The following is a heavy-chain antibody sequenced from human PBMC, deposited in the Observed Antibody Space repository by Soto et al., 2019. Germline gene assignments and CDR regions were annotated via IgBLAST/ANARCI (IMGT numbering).Heavy chain of an antibody. CDR2: ISAYNGNT. J-gene: IGHJ6*02. D-gene: IGHD5-18*01. V-gene: IGHV1-18*01. CDR3: ARDGVDTATGYYYGMDV. Sequence: QVQLVQSGAEVKKPGASVKVSCKASGYTFTSYGISWVRQAPGQGLEWMGWISAYNGNTNYAQKLQGRVTMTTDTYPSTAHMQLRSPRSHDTAVYYCARDGVDTATGYYYGMDVGGQGTTVTVSS. CDR1: GYTFTSYG.